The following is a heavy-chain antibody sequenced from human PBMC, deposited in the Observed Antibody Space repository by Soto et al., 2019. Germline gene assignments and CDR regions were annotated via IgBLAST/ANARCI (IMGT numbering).Heavy chain of an antibody. J-gene: IGHJ3*01. CDR3: SRDPFGGGDIFDV. V-gene: IGHV3-66*01. D-gene: IGHD2-21*01. CDR1: GFTVRTNY. Sequence: EVQLVESGGGLVQPGGSLRLSCAASGFTVRTNYMKWVRQAPGKGLEWVSVIHRDATTHTADSVKGRFTISRDTSKNTMFLQMNSLRVEDTALYFCSRDPFGGGDIFDVWGQGTMVIVSS. CDR2: IHRDATT.